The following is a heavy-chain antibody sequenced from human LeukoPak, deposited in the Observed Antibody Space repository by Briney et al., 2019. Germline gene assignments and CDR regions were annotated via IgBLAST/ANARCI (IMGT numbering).Heavy chain of an antibody. CDR1: GGSFSGYY. V-gene: IGHV4-34*01. J-gene: IGHJ6*02. CDR2: INHSGST. Sequence: SETLSLTCAVYGGSFSGYYWSWIRQPPGKGLEWIGEINHSGSTNYNPSLKSRVTISVDTSKNQFSLKLSSVTAADTAVYYCARGPTPMGVWGQGTTVTVSS. CDR3: ARGPTPMGV.